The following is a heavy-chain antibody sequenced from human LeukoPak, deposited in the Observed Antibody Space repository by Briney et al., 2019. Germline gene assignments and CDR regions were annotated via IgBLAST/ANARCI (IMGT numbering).Heavy chain of an antibody. CDR2: ISAYNGNT. J-gene: IGHJ4*02. CDR3: ARDGELDWSHYFDY. V-gene: IGHV1-18*01. CDR1: GYTFTSYG. Sequence: ASVKVSCKASGYTFTSYGISWVRQAPGQGLEWMGWISAYNGNTNYAQKLQGRVTMTTDTSTSTAYIELRSLRSDDTAVYYCARDGELDWSHYFDYWGQGTLVTVSS. D-gene: IGHD3-9*01.